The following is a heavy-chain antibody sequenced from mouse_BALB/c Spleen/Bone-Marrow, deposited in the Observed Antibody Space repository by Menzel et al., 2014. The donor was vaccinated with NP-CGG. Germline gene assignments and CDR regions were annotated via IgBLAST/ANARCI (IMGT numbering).Heavy chain of an antibody. CDR1: GFDFSRYW. J-gene: IGHJ3*01. CDR3: ARLGYYGWFAY. CDR2: INPESNTI. V-gene: IGHV4-1*02. Sequence: EVQVVESGGGLVQPGGSLKLSCAASGFDFSRYWMSWVRRAPGKGLQWIGEINPESNTINYTPSLKDKFIISRDNAKNTLYLQMSEVRSEDTALYCCARLGYYGWFAYWGQGTLVTISA. D-gene: IGHD2-3*01.